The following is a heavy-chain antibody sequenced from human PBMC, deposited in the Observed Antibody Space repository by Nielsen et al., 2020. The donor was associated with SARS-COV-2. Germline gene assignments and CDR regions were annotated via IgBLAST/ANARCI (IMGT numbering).Heavy chain of an antibody. V-gene: IGHV4-31*03. CDR3: SKESSGYDHYNYGMDV. CDR2: IYFSGRT. D-gene: IGHD5-12*01. J-gene: IGHJ6*02. Sequence: SETMSLTCTVSGRSISSGGYYWSWIRHHPGKGLEWIGYIYFSGRTCYNPSLKSRVTISVDTSKNQFSLSLRSVTAADTALYYCSKESSGYDHYNYGMDVWGQGTTVTVSS. CDR1: GRSISSGGYY.